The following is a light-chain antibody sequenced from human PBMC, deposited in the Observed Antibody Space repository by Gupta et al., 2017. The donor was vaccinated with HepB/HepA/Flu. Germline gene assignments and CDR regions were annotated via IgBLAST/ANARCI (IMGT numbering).Light chain of an antibody. Sequence: GSPGPSVTISCTGTSSDVGGYNHVSWYQQHPGTAPQLMIFEVNQRPSGVPDRFSGSKSGTTASLTVSGPQADDEANYYCSSYADSNNGVFGGGTKVTVL. CDR2: EVN. CDR1: SSDVGGYNH. J-gene: IGLJ2*01. CDR3: SSYADSNNGV. V-gene: IGLV2-8*01.